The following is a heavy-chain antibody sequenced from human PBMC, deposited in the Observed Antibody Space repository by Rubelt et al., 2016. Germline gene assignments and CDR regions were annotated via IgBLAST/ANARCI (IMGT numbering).Heavy chain of an antibody. CDR3: VKMIVGATGD. CDR2: ISHRGST. D-gene: IGHD1-26*01. CDR1: GESFSGHF. V-gene: IGHV4-34*01. Sequence: QVQLQQWGAGLLKPSETLSLTCAVYGESFSGHFWSWIRQPPGKGLEWIGEISHRGSTSYNPSLKSRVSFSVDSSKDKFSRKVNDVTAADTALYYCVKMIVGATGDWGQGTQVTVSS. J-gene: IGHJ4*02.